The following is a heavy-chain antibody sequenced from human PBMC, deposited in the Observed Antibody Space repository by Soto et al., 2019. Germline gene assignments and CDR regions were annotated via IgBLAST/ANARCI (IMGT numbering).Heavy chain of an antibody. J-gene: IGHJ6*02. CDR2: IYPGDSDT. V-gene: IGHV5-51*01. D-gene: IGHD3-10*01. CDR1: GYSFTSYW. Sequence: GESLKISCKGSGYSFTSYWISWVRQMPGKGLEWMGIIYPGDSDTRYSPSFQGQVTISADKSISTAYLQWSSLKASDTAMYYCARVSAELWFGELSGYGMDVWGQGTTVTVSS. CDR3: ARVSAELWFGELSGYGMDV.